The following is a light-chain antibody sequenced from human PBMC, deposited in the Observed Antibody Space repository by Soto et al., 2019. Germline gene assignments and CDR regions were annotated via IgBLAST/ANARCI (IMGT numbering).Light chain of an antibody. V-gene: IGKV1-5*01. CDR2: DAS. CDR1: QNVNNC. CDR3: EQYEGYPQWT. Sequence: DIEMTQSPSTLSASVGERATLSCRASQNVNNCLAWYHHKPGKAPKLLVYDASTLPSGVPSRFGGSGSGTEARPTTSSPLPDDVATYLYEQYEGYPQWTFGQGTKVEIK. J-gene: IGKJ1*01.